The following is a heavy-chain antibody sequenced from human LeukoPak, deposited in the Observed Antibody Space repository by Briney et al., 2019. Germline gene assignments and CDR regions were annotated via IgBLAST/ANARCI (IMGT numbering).Heavy chain of an antibody. CDR1: GGTFSSYA. CDR3: ARGKNWNDMTFDY. J-gene: IGHJ4*02. D-gene: IGHD1-1*01. CDR2: IIPIFGTA. V-gene: IGHV1-69*06. Sequence: SVKVSFKASGGTFSSYAISWVRQAPGQGLEWMGGIIPIFGTANYAQKFQGRVTITADKSTSTAYMELSSLRSEDTAVYYCARGKNWNDMTFDYWGQGTLVTVSS.